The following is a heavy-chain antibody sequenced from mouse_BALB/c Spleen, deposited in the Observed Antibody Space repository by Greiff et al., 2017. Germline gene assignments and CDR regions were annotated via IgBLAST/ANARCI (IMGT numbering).Heavy chain of an antibody. CDR1: GFTFTDYY. V-gene: IGHV7-3*02. CDR3: ARDKGGNYPFYAMDY. J-gene: IGHJ4*01. CDR2: IRNKANGYTT. D-gene: IGHD2-1*01. Sequence: EVMLVESGGGLVQPGGSLRLSCATSGFTFTDYYMSWVRQPPGKALEWLGFIRNKANGYTTEYSASVKGRFTISRDNSQSILYLQMNTLRAEDSATYYCARDKGGNYPFYAMDYWGQGTSVTVSS.